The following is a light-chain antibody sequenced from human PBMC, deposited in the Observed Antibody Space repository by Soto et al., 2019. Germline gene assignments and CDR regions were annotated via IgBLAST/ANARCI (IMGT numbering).Light chain of an antibody. J-gene: IGLJ1*01. Sequence: QSVLTQPASVSGSPGQSITISCTGTSSDVGSQNLVSWYQQHPGKAPKLMIYEGTKRPSGVSNRFSGSKSGNTASLTISGLQAEDEADYYCCSYAGSSTHVFGTGTKVTVL. V-gene: IGLV2-23*01. CDR2: EGT. CDR3: CSYAGSSTHV. CDR1: SSDVGSQNL.